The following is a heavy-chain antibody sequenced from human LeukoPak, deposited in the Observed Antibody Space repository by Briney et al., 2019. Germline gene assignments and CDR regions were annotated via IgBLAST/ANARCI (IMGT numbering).Heavy chain of an antibody. J-gene: IGHJ6*02. CDR3: ARMIAPSHSGYNWNDVFYYYYYGMDV. Sequence: ASVKVSCKASGGTFSSYAISWVRQAPGQGLEWMGGIIPIFGTANYAQKFQGRVTITADESTSTAYMELSSLRSEDTAVYYCARMIAPSHSGYNWNDVFYYYYYGMDVWGQGTTVTVSS. CDR1: GGTFSSYA. CDR2: IIPIFGTA. V-gene: IGHV1-69*13. D-gene: IGHD1-20*01.